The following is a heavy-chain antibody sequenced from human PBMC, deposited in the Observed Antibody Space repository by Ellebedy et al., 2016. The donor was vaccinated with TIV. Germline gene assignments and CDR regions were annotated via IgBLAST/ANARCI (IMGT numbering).Heavy chain of an antibody. Sequence: GGSLRLSCTASGFIFDDYAMHWVRQVPGKGLEWVSGISWNSGDTGYADSVKGRFTISRDNAKNSLYLQMNSLRVEDTALYYCAKDYGRSWELFDDFFDIWGQGTMVTVSS. CDR2: ISWNSGDT. J-gene: IGHJ3*02. CDR3: AKDYGRSWELFDDFFDI. V-gene: IGHV3-9*01. CDR1: GFIFDDYA. D-gene: IGHD1-7*01.